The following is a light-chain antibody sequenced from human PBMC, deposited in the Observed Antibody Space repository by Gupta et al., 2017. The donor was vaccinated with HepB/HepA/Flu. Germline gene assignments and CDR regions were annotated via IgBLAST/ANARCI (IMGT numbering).Light chain of an antibody. J-gene: IGKJ3*01. CDR2: AAS. V-gene: IGKV1-39*01. Sequence: DILMTQSPSSLSSSVGDRVTVTCPASQSISSYLDWYQQKPGKAPKLLIYAASSLQSGVPSRFSGSGSGTDFTLTISSLQPEDFATYYCQQNYSTPRTFGHGTKVDIK. CDR3: QQNYSTPRT. CDR1: QSISSY.